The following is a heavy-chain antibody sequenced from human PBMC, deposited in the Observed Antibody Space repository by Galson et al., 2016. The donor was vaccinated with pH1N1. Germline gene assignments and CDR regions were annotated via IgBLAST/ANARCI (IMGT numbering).Heavy chain of an antibody. CDR2: IYPGDGNV. D-gene: IGHD6-6*01. J-gene: IGHJ4*02. CDR3: AQYSSSSGDPA. V-gene: IGHV1-46*01. Sequence: SVKVSCKASANTFSRYYIHWVREAPGQGLQWMGIIYPGDGNVIYAQKFQDRVPMTRDGPTTTVYMEISSLTSKDTAIYYCAQYSSSSGDPAWGQGTLVTVSS. CDR1: ANTFSRYY.